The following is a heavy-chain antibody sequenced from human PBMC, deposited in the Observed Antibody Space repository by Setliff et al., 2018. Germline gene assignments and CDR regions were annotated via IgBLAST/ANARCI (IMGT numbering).Heavy chain of an antibody. CDR2: VYPGDSDT. D-gene: IGHD2-2*03. CDR1: GYSFSRSW. Sequence: GESLKISCQGFGYSFSRSWIVWVRQMPGRGLEWLGIVYPGDSDTRYNPSFQGQVTTSVDKSIDTAYLQSSSLKASDSAIYYCARLIGSCSSSSCSGALDLWGQGTMVTVS. CDR3: ARLIGSCSSSSCSGALDL. V-gene: IGHV5-51*01. J-gene: IGHJ3*01.